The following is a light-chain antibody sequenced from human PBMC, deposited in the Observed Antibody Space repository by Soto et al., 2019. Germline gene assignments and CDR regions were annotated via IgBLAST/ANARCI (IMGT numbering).Light chain of an antibody. CDR1: QDITNY. CDR2: DAS. Sequence: DIQLTQSPSSLSASAVGTVTITCQASQDITNYLNWYQQKSGRAPKLLIYDASNLETGVPSRFSGSGSGTDFTFTISSLQPEDIGTYYCQQYDDLPTFGQGTRLEIK. J-gene: IGKJ5*01. V-gene: IGKV1-33*01. CDR3: QQYDDLPT.